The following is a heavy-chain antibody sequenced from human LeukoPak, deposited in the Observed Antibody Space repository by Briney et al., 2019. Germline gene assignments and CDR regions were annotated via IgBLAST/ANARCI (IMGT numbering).Heavy chain of an antibody. V-gene: IGHV1-69*04. D-gene: IGHD2-2*01. CDR1: GGTFSSYA. CDR3: ARVNIVVVPAARNYYYGMDV. J-gene: IGHJ6*02. Sequence: ASVKVSCKASGGTFSSYAISWVRQAPGQGLEWMGRIIPILGIANYAQKFQGRVTITADKSTSTAYMELGSLRSEDTAVYYCARVNIVVVPAARNYYYGMDVWGQGTTVTVSS. CDR2: IIPILGIA.